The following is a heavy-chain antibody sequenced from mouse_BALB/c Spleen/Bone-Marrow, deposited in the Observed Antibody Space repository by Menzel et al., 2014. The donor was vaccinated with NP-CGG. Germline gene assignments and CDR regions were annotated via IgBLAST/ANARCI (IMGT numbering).Heavy chain of an antibody. CDR2: INPGNDGT. Sequence: VHLVESGAELVKPGASVKLSCKTSGYTFTNYYIYWVKQRPGQGLEWIGEINPGNDGTNFNERFKSKATLTVDKSSTTAYILLTSLTSEDSAVYYCARGSPYWGQGTLVTVSA. CDR1: GYTFTNYY. CDR3: ARGSPY. V-gene: IGHV1S81*02. J-gene: IGHJ3*01. D-gene: IGHD6-2*01.